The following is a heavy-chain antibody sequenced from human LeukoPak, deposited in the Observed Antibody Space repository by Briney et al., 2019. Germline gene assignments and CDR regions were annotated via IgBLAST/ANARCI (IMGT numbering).Heavy chain of an antibody. CDR3: AKFLPTHIVVANYYFDY. J-gene: IGHJ4*02. CDR1: GFTFNKYA. Sequence: GGSLRLSCAASGFTFNKYAMTWVRQAPGKGLERVSAISTGGTTYYSDSVKGRFTISRDNSKNTLYLQMNSLRAEDTAVYYCAKFLPTHIVVANYYFDYWGQGTLVTVSS. D-gene: IGHD2-21*01. CDR2: ISTGGTT. V-gene: IGHV3-23*01.